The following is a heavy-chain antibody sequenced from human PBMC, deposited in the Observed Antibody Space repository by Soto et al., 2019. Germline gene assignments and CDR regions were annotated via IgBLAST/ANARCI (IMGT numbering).Heavy chain of an antibody. CDR1: GFTFSSYS. V-gene: IGHV3-48*01. J-gene: IGHJ4*02. Sequence: GSLRLSCAASGFTFSSYSMNWVRQAPGKGLEWVSYISSSSSTIYYADSVKGRFTISRDNAKNSLYLQMNSLRAEDTAVYYCAIITIFGVVIDRFDYWGQGTLVTVSS. D-gene: IGHD3-3*01. CDR3: AIITIFGVVIDRFDY. CDR2: ISSSSSTI.